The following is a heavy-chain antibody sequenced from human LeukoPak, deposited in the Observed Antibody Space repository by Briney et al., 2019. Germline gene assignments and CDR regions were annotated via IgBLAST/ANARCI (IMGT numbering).Heavy chain of an antibody. CDR1: GFTFSSYW. D-gene: IGHD3-3*01. CDR2: IKQDGSEE. CDR3: ASSGYDFWSGYPLDY. J-gene: IGHJ4*02. Sequence: TGGSLRLSCAASGFTFSSYWMSWVHQAPGKGLEWVANIKQDGSEEYYVDSVKGRFTISRDNAKNSPYLQMNSLRAEDTAVYYCASSGYDFWSGYPLDYWGQGTLVTVSS. V-gene: IGHV3-7*01.